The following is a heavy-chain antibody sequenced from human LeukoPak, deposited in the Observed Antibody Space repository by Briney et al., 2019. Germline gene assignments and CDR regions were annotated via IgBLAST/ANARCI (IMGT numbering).Heavy chain of an antibody. CDR3: ARVSYGGNSDHYFDY. Sequence: GASVKVSCKASGYTFTSYDINWVRQVTGQGLEWMGWMNPNSGNTGYAQKFQGRVTMTRNTSISTAYMELSSLRSEDTAVYYCARVSYGGNSDHYFDYWGQGTLVTVSS. J-gene: IGHJ4*02. D-gene: IGHD4-23*01. V-gene: IGHV1-8*01. CDR1: GYTFTSYD. CDR2: MNPNSGNT.